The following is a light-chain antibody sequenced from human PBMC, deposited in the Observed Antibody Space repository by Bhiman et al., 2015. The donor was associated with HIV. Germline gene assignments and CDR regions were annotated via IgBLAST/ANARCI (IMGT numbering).Light chain of an antibody. Sequence: QSALTQPASVSASPGQSIAISCTGTSSDVGAYNYVSWYQQHPGTAPKLIIYDNTQRPSGVPDRFSASKSGTSASLAITGLQAEDEADYYCHSYDTSLSGYVFGTGTKVTTL. CDR2: DNT. J-gene: IGLJ1*01. V-gene: IGLV2-14*03. CDR3: HSYDTSLSGYV. CDR1: SSDVGAYNY.